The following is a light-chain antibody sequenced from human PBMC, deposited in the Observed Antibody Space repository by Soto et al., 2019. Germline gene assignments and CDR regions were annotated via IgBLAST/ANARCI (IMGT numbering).Light chain of an antibody. CDR1: QSISNW. CDR3: QQYDSYSRT. J-gene: IGKJ1*01. Sequence: DIQMTQSPSTLSASVGDRVTITCRASQSISNWLAWYQQKPGKAPKLLIFKASSLESGVPSRFSATGSGTEFTLTISSLQPDDFATYYCQQYDSYSRTFGQGTKVEIK. V-gene: IGKV1-5*03. CDR2: KAS.